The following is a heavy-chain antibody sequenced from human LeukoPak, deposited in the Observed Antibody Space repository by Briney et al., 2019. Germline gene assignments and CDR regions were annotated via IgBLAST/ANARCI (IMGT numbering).Heavy chain of an antibody. V-gene: IGHV1-46*01. Sequence: ASVNVSRKASGYTFTSYYMHWVRQAPGQGLEWMGIINPSGGSTSYAQKFQGRVTMTRDMSTSTVYMELSSLRSEDTAVYYCARGYYDILTGFLSWFDPWGQGTLVTVSS. J-gene: IGHJ5*02. CDR3: ARGYYDILTGFLSWFDP. CDR1: GYTFTSYY. D-gene: IGHD3-9*01. CDR2: INPSGGST.